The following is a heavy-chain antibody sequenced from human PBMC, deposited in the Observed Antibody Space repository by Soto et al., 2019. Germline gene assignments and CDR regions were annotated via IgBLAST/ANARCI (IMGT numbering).Heavy chain of an antibody. CDR3: ARGSPDFSSGYGYYYYGMDV. CDR1: GGSISSYY. D-gene: IGHD3-3*01. V-gene: IGHV4-59*01. CDR2: IYYSGST. Sequence: SETLSLTCTVSGGSISSYYWSWIRQPPGKGLEWIGYIYYSGSTNYNPSLKSRVTISVDTSKNQFSLKLSSVTAADTAVYYCARGSPDFSSGYGYYYYGMDVWGQGTTVTVSS. J-gene: IGHJ6*02.